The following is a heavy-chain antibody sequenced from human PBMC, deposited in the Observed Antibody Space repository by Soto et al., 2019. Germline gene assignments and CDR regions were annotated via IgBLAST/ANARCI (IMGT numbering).Heavy chain of an antibody. Sequence: QVQLQESGPGLVKPSETLSLTCTVSGGCISSYYWSWIRQSPGKGLEWIGYIYYSGSTNYNPSLKSRVTISVDTSKNQFSLKLSSVTAADTAVYYCARRYGSSFDYWGQGTLVTVSS. J-gene: IGHJ4*02. CDR3: ARRYGSSFDY. CDR1: GGCISSYY. D-gene: IGHD4-17*01. V-gene: IGHV4-59*08. CDR2: IYYSGST.